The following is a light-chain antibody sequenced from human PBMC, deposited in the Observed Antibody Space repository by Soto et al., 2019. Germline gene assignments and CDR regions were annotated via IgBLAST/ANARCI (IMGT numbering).Light chain of an antibody. CDR1: QSVSSSY. J-gene: IGKJ2*01. Sequence: EIVLTQSPGTLSLSPGERATLSCRASQSVSSSYLAWYQQKPGQAPRLLIYGASSRATGIPDRFIGSGSGTDFTLTISRLEPEDFAVYYWQQYGSSPYTFGLGTKLEIK. CDR3: QQYGSSPYT. CDR2: GAS. V-gene: IGKV3-20*01.